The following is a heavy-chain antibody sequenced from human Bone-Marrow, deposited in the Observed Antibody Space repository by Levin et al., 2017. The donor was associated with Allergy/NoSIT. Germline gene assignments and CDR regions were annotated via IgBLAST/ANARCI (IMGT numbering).Heavy chain of an antibody. CDR2: ISSDGAYT. V-gene: IGHV3-74*01. D-gene: IGHD2-21*02. CDR1: GFRIRNYW. J-gene: IGHJ6*04. CDR3: TNDGYNLDV. Sequence: LSLTCVASGFRIRNYWMHWVRQTPGKGLVWVSRISSDGAYTNYADFAKGRFTMSRDNADNTVHLQMNNLRSDDTAVYYCTNDGYNLDVWGEGTTVIVSS.